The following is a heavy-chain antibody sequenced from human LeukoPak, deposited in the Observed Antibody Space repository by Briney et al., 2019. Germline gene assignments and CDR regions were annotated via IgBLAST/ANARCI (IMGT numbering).Heavy chain of an antibody. V-gene: IGHV4-59*12. D-gene: IGHD3-16*02. Sequence: SETLSLTCTVSGGSINGYYWTWIRQPPGKGLEWIGYVFYIGSTNYNPSLKSRVTISLDTSKNQFSLKLSSVTAADTAVYYCARVSYMITFGGVIAQPNWFDPWGQGTLVTVSS. CDR2: VFYIGST. CDR1: GGSINGYY. CDR3: ARVSYMITFGGVIAQPNWFDP. J-gene: IGHJ5*02.